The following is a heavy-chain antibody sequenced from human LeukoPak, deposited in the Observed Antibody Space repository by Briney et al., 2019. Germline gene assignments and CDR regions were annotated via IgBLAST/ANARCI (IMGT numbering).Heavy chain of an antibody. CDR2: ISSSGSTI. D-gene: IGHD4-17*01. Sequence: PGGSLRLSCAASGFSFSTYSMNWVRQAPGKGLEWVSYISSSGSTIYYADSVKGRFTISRDNAKKSLYLQMNSLRDEDTAVYYCARDGKDYGDYYFPLDYWGRGTLVTVSS. CDR3: ARDGKDYGDYYFPLDY. V-gene: IGHV3-48*02. CDR1: GFSFSTYS. J-gene: IGHJ4*02.